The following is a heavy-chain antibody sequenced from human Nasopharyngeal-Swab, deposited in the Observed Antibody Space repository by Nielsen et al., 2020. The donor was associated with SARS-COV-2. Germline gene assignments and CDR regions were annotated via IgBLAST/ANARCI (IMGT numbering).Heavy chain of an antibody. V-gene: IGHV5-51*01. D-gene: IGHD3-16*01. J-gene: IGHJ6*03. Sequence: GESLKISCTCSGYTFTNYLIAWVRQMPGKGLESMGIIYPGYSDARYSPSFQGQVTISVDKSINATYLQWSSLKASDTAMYYCARLSSYVRLNYMDVWGKETTVSVSS. CDR2: IYPGYSDA. CDR3: ARLSSYVRLNYMDV. CDR1: GYTFTNYL.